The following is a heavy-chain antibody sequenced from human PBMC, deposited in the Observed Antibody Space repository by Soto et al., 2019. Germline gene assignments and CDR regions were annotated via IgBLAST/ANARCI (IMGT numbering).Heavy chain of an antibody. CDR2: IIPIFGTT. Sequence: QVQLVQSGAEVKKPGSSVKVSCKASGGTFSSYAITWVRQAPGQGLEWMGGIIPIFGTTNYAQKFQGRVTITADEATSTASLEVSSLRSEGTAVYYCASDDSSGYQPWGQGTMVTVSS. D-gene: IGHD3-22*01. J-gene: IGHJ5*02. CDR1: GGTFSSYA. V-gene: IGHV1-69*01. CDR3: ASDDSSGYQP.